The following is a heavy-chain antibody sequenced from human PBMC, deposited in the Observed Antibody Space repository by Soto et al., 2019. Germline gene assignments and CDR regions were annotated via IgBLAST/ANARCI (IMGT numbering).Heavy chain of an antibody. Sequence: PGGSLRLSCAASGFTFSSYGMHWVRQAPGKGLEWVTVIWYDGSNKYYADSVKGRFTISRDNSKNTLYLQMNSLRAEDTAVYYCARTPEYSNYGPTDYWGQGTLVTVSS. CDR1: GFTFSSYG. CDR2: IWYDGSNK. V-gene: IGHV3-33*01. J-gene: IGHJ4*02. D-gene: IGHD4-4*01. CDR3: ARTPEYSNYGPTDY.